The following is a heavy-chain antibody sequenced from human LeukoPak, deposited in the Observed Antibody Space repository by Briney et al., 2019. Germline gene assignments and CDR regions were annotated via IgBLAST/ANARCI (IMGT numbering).Heavy chain of an antibody. CDR3: ARDYYGSGSYYAPFDP. Sequence: PSETLSLTCAVYGGSFSGYYWSWIRQPPGKGLEWIGEINHSGSTNYNPSLKSRVTISVDTSKNQFSLKLSSVTAADTAVYYCARDYYGSGSYYAPFDPWGQGTLVTVSS. CDR2: INHSGST. D-gene: IGHD3-10*01. CDR1: GGSFSGYY. V-gene: IGHV4-34*01. J-gene: IGHJ5*02.